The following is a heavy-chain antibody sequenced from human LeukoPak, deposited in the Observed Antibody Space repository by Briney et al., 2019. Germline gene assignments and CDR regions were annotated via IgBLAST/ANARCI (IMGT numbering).Heavy chain of an antibody. D-gene: IGHD3-10*01. Sequence: SETLSLTCTVSGGSISSYYWSWIRQPPGKGLEWIGYIHYSGRTNYNPSLKSRVTISVDTSKNQFSLKLSSVTAADTAVYYCARTRYYYNSRSYGAPYYFDYWGQGTLVTVSS. V-gene: IGHV4-59*01. CDR3: ARTRYYYNSRSYGAPYYFDY. J-gene: IGHJ4*02. CDR2: IHYSGRT. CDR1: GGSISSYY.